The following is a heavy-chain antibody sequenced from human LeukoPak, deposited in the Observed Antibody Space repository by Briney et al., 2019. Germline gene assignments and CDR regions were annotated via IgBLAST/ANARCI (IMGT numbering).Heavy chain of an antibody. CDR3: TQAVAGDY. V-gene: IGHV3-15*01. CDR2: IRTTTDGGPS. D-gene: IGHD6-19*01. J-gene: IGHJ4*02. Sequence: GRSLRLSCAAPGFTFSNAWMSWVRQAPGKGLHLAGPIRTTTDGGPSDYAAPVKGIFTISRDDSKNTLYLQMNSLKTEDTAVYYCTQAVAGDYWGQGTLVTVSS. CDR1: GFTFSNAW.